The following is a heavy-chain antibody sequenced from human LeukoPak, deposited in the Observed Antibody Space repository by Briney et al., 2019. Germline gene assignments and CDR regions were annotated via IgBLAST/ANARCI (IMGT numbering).Heavy chain of an antibody. V-gene: IGHV1-2*02. CDR2: INPNSGGT. CDR3: ARTLKMATTETPEYYYYYYYMDV. J-gene: IGHJ6*03. D-gene: IGHD5-24*01. CDR1: GYTFTGYY. Sequence: ASVKASCKASGYTFTGYYMHWVRQAPGQGLEWMGWINPNSGGTNYAQKFQGRVTMTRDTSISTAYMELSRLRSDDTAVYYCARTLKMATTETPEYYYYYYYMDVWGKGTTVTVSS.